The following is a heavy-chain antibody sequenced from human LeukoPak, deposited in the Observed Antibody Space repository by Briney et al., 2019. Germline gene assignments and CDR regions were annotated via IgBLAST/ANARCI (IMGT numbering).Heavy chain of an antibody. D-gene: IGHD2-15*01. V-gene: IGHV3-23*01. CDR1: GFTFTNYA. CDR2: TVGIGPDT. CDR3: TKASAARCIGVFCYPFDH. Sequence: GGSLRLSCAASGFTFTNYAMTWVRQAPGKGLEWVAATVGIGPDTYHADSVKGRFTISRDNSKSILYLQMNSLRVEDTAVYYCTKASAARCIGVFCYPFDHWGQGTLVTVSS. J-gene: IGHJ4*02.